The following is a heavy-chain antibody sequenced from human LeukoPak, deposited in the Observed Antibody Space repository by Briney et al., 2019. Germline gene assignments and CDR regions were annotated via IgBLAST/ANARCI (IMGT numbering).Heavy chain of an antibody. V-gene: IGHV1-69*13. CDR1: GGTFSSYA. D-gene: IGHD3-22*01. J-gene: IGHJ4*02. Sequence: SVKVSCKASGGTFSSYAISWVRQAPGQGLEWMGGIIPIFGTANYAQKFQGRVTITADESTSTAYMELSSLRSEDTAVYYCARVPEYYYDSSGYYPYWGQGTLVTVSS. CDR3: ARVPEYYYDSSGYYPY. CDR2: IIPIFGTA.